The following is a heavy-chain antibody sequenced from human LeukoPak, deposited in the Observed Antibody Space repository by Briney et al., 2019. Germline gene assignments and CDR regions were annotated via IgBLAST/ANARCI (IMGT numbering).Heavy chain of an antibody. CDR2: INTNTGNP. J-gene: IGHJ6*02. D-gene: IGHD3-3*01. Sequence: ASVKVSCKASGYTFTSYAMNWVRQAPGQGLEWMGWINTNTGNPTYAQGFTGRFVFSLDTSVSTAYLQISSLKAEDTAVYYCARDRDYDFCSGPPSDGMDVWGQGTTVTVSS. CDR1: GYTFTSYA. CDR3: ARDRDYDFCSGPPSDGMDV. V-gene: IGHV7-4-1*02.